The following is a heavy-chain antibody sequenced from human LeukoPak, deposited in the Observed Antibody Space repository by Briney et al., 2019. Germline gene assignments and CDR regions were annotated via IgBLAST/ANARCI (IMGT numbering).Heavy chain of an antibody. CDR3: ARLVNYDILTGYLTWFDP. Sequence: WVRQPPGKGLEWIGSIYYSGSTYYNPSLKSRVTISVDTSKNQFSLKLSSVTAADTAVYYCARLVNYDILTGYLTWFDPWGQGTLVTVSS. J-gene: IGHJ5*02. V-gene: IGHV4-39*01. CDR2: IYYSGST. D-gene: IGHD3-9*01.